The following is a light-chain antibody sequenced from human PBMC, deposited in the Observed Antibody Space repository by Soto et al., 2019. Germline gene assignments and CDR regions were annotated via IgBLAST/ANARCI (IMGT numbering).Light chain of an antibody. J-gene: IGKJ5*01. CDR2: GAS. CDR3: QQYDNVFT. CDR1: QGISTY. Sequence: DIQMTQSPSSLSASVGDRVTITFQASQGISTYLNWYQRKPGKGPKLLIYGASNLETGVPSRFSGSGSGTDFTFTISSLQPEDIATYFCQQYDNVFTFGQGTRLEIK. V-gene: IGKV1-33*01.